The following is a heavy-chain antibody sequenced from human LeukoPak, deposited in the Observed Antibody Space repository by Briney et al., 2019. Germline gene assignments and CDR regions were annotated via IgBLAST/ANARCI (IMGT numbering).Heavy chain of an antibody. D-gene: IGHD6-13*01. CDR1: GGSISSSNW. V-gene: IGHV4-4*02. J-gene: IGHJ5*02. CDR3: ARASIAAAGNWFDP. Sequence: PSGTLSLTCAVSGGSISSSNWWSWVRQPPGKGLEWIGEIYHSGSTNYNPSLMSRVTISVDKSKNQFSLKLSSVTAADTAVYYCARASIAAAGNWFDPWGQGTLVTVSS. CDR2: IYHSGST.